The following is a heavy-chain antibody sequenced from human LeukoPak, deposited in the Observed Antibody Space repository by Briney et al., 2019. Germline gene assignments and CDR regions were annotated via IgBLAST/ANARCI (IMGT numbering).Heavy chain of an antibody. D-gene: IGHD1-26*01. CDR2: INHSGST. CDR3: ARAGRIVGATLGWGRRQFDY. Sequence: SETLSLTCAVYGGSFRGYYWSWIRQPPGKGLEWIGEINHSGSTNHNPSLKSRVTISVDTSKNQFSLKLSSVTAADTAVYYCARAGRIVGATLGWGRRQFDYWGQGTLVTVSS. V-gene: IGHV4-34*01. J-gene: IGHJ4*02. CDR1: GGSFRGYY.